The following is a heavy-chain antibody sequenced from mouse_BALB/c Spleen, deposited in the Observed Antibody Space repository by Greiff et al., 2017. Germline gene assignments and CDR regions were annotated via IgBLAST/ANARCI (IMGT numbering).Heavy chain of an antibody. CDR1: GYSFTSYW. V-gene: IGHV1-55*01. CDR2: IYPGSGST. J-gene: IGHJ4*01. D-gene: IGHD1-1*02. Sequence: VQLQQPGAELVKPGTSVKLSCKASGYSFTSYWINWVKLRPGQGLEWIGDIYPGSGSTNYNEKFKSKATLTVDTSSSTAYMQLSSLASEDSALYNWARAVERYAMDYWGQGTSVTVSS. CDR3: ARAVERYAMDY.